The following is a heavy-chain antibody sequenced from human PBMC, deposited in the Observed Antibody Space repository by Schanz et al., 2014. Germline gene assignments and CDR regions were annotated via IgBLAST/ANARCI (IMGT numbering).Heavy chain of an antibody. J-gene: IGHJ4*02. D-gene: IGHD6-13*01. V-gene: IGHV3-23*04. Sequence: EEQLVESGGGLVQPGGSLRLSCAASGFTFSSYAMSWVRQAPGKGLEWVSAISGSGGSTYYADSVKGRFTISRDNSKSTLYLQMNSLRAGDAAVYYCARGLIAAAGGAFDYWGQGTLVAVSA. CDR3: ARGLIAAAGGAFDY. CDR2: ISGSGGST. CDR1: GFTFSSYA.